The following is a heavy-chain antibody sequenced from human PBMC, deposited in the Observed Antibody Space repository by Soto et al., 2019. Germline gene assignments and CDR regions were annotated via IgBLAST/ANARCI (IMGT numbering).Heavy chain of an antibody. CDR3: ARANNWIHDFWSGYYTGVRAAVNWFDP. V-gene: IGHV4-34*01. CDR1: GGSFSGYY. D-gene: IGHD3-3*01. J-gene: IGHJ5*02. Sequence: SETLSLTCAVYGGSFSGYYWSWIRQPPGKGLEWIGEINHSGSTNYNPSLKSRVTISVDTSKNQFSLKLSSVTAADTAVYYCARANNWIHDFWSGYYTGVRAAVNWFDPWGQGTLVTVSS. CDR2: INHSGST.